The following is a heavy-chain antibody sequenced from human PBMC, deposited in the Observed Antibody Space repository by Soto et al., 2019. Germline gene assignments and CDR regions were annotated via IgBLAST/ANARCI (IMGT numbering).Heavy chain of an antibody. D-gene: IGHD2-8*01. J-gene: IGHJ6*01. CDR1: GFTSIRYA. CDR3: ARSRNGAVHDWIKV. V-gene: IGHV3-30-3*01. CDR2: ISRDGSSK. Sequence: RRLSCAASGFTSIRYAMHWVRQAPGEGLEGVAVISRDGSSKYYGDSVKGRFTVSRDNSNNTLYLSMTSLRPDDTAVFYCARSRNGAVHDWIKVWGQGTPVNVSS.